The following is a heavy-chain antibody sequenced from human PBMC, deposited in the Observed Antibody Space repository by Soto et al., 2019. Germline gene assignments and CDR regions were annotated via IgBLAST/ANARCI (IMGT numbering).Heavy chain of an antibody. V-gene: IGHV3-74*01. J-gene: IGHJ3*02. D-gene: IGHD1-1*01. CDR3: VRDRGQPDAFDI. Sequence: EVQLVESGGGLVQPGGSLRLSCAASEFTFNVYWVHWVRQAPGKGLVWVAHMNRDGTNINYADSVKGRFTISRDHAKNDLYLQMNSLRVEDTAVYYCVRDRGQPDAFDIWGQGTVVTVSA. CDR2: MNRDGTNI. CDR1: EFTFNVYW.